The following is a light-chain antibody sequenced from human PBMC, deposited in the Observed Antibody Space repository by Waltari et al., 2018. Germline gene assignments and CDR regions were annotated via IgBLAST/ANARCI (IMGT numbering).Light chain of an antibody. CDR2: GND. Sequence: QSVLTQPPSVSAAPGQKVTISCPGSASNIGHNYVPWYQQFPGAAPKVLIYGNDKRSTGIPDRFSGSKSGTSATLDITGLQAGDEADYYCGTWDNTLSAVFGGGTKVTVL. J-gene: IGLJ2*01. CDR1: ASNIGHNY. CDR3: GTWDNTLSAV. V-gene: IGLV1-51*02.